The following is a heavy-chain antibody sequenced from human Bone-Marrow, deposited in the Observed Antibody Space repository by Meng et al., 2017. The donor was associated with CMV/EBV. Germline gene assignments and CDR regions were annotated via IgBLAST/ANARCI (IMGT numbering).Heavy chain of an antibody. J-gene: IGHJ6*02. V-gene: IGHV4-59*01. CDR1: GGSISSYY. CDR3: ARDRVGIYYEGMEDYYGMDV. D-gene: IGHD3-3*01. CDR2: IYYSGST. Sequence: SETLSLTCTVSGGSISSYYWSWIRQPPGKGLEWIGYIYYSGSTNYNPSLKSRVTISVDTSKNQFSLKLSSVTAADTAVYYCARDRVGIYYEGMEDYYGMDVWGQGTTVTVSS.